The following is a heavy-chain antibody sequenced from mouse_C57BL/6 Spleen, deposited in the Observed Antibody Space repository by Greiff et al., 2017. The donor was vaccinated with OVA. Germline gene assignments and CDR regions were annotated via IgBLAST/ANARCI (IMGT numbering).Heavy chain of an antibody. CDR3: ARSYYYGSPWYFDV. CDR1: GYAFSSSW. Sequence: QVQLKESGPELVKPGASVTISCKASGYAFSSSWMNWVKQRPGKGLEWIGRIYPGDGDTNYNGKFKGKATLTADKSSSTAYMQLSSLTSEDSAVYFCARSYYYGSPWYFDVWGTGTTVTVSS. V-gene: IGHV1-82*01. D-gene: IGHD1-1*01. J-gene: IGHJ1*03. CDR2: IYPGDGDT.